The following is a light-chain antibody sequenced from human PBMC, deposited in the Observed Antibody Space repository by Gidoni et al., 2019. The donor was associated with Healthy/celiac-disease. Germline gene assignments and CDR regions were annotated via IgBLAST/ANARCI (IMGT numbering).Light chain of an antibody. CDR2: DAS. CDR1: QSFSSY. J-gene: IGKJ4*01. V-gene: IGKV3-11*01. Sequence: EIVFTQSPATLSLSPGERATLSCRASQSFSSYLAWYQQKPGQAPRLLIYDASTRATGIPARFSGIGSGTDFTLTISSLEPEDFAVYYCQQRSNWRVTFGGGTKVEIK. CDR3: QQRSNWRVT.